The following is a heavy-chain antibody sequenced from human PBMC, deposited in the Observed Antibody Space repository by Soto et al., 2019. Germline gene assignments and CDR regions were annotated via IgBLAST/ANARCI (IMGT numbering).Heavy chain of an antibody. J-gene: IGHJ1*01. CDR2: IYHSGST. CDR1: GGSISSSNW. V-gene: IGHV4-4*02. Sequence: SETLSLTCAVSGGSISSSNWWSFFRQPPGKGLEWIGEIYHSGSTNYNPSLKSRVTISVDKSKNQFSLKLSSVTAADTAVYYCARGGSSSWLRIFHHWGQGTLVTVSS. D-gene: IGHD6-13*01. CDR3: ARGGSSSWLRIFHH.